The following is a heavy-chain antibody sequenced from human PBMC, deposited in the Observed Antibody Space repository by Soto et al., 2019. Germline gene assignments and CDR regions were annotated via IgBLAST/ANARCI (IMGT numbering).Heavy chain of an antibody. V-gene: IGHV5-10-1*01. J-gene: IGHJ4*01. D-gene: IGHD3-22*01. CDR2: IDPSDSQT. CDR1: GYSFAGYW. Sequence: GESLKISCKGSGYSFAGYWITWVRQKPGKGLEWMGRIDPSDSQTYYSPSFRGHVTISVTKSITTVFLQWSSLRASDTAMYYCARQIYDSDTGPNFQYYFDSWGHGTPVTVSS. CDR3: ARQIYDSDTGPNFQYYFDS.